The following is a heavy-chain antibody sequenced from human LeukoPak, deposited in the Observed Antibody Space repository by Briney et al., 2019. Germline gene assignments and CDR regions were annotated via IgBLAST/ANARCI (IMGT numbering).Heavy chain of an antibody. CDR3: ARGSGWYNFFDS. Sequence: PGGSLRLSCAASGFTFSSYAMSWVRQAPGKGLEWVSAISGSGGSTYYADSVKGRFTISRDNAKNSLHLQMNSLRAEDTAVYYCARGSGWYNFFDSWGQGTLVSVSS. J-gene: IGHJ4*02. V-gene: IGHV3-23*01. CDR2: ISGSGGST. CDR1: GFTFSSYA. D-gene: IGHD6-19*01.